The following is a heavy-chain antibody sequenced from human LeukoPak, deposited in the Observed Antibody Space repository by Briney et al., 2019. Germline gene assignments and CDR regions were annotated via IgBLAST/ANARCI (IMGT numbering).Heavy chain of an antibody. D-gene: IGHD5/OR15-5a*01. CDR2: ISGSGGST. J-gene: IGHJ4*02. V-gene: IGHV3-23*01. CDR3: VRGDLRLPRSTPDC. Sequence: GGSLRLSCAASGFAFSSYAMSWVRQAPGKGLEWVSAISGSGGSTYYADSVKGRFTISRDNSKNTLYLQMNSLRGEDTAVYYCVRGDLRLPRSTPDCWGQGTLVTVSS. CDR1: GFAFSSYA.